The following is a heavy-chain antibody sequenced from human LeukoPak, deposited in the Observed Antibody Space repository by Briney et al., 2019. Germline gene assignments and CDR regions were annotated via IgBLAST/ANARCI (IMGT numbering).Heavy chain of an antibody. Sequence: GGSLRLSCAASGFTFSSYGMHWVRQAPGKGLEWVAFIRYDGSNKYYADSVKGRFTISRDNSKNTLYLQMNSLRAEDTAVYYCAKSNIVVVVAAPLLDVWGKGTTVTISS. D-gene: IGHD2-15*01. V-gene: IGHV3-30*02. J-gene: IGHJ6*04. CDR3: AKSNIVVVVAAPLLDV. CDR2: IRYDGSNK. CDR1: GFTFSSYG.